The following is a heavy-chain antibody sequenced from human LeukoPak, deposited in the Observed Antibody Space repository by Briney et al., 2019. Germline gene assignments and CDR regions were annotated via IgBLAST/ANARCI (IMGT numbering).Heavy chain of an antibody. Sequence: PSETLSLTCTVSGDSISSGSYYWSWIRQPAGKGLEWIGRIYTRGSTNYNPSLKSRVTISIDTSKNRFSLKLSSVAAADTAVYYCAMTKVVAATYDAFDIWGQGTMVTVSS. V-gene: IGHV4-61*02. J-gene: IGHJ3*02. CDR3: AMTKVVAATYDAFDI. CDR2: IYTRGST. CDR1: GDSISSGSYY. D-gene: IGHD2-15*01.